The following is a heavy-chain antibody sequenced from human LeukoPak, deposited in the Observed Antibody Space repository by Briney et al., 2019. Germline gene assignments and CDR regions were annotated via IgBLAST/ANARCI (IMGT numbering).Heavy chain of an antibody. CDR2: INSNGART. J-gene: IGHJ6*03. Sequence: GGSLRLSCAASGFTFDDYGMSWVRQAPGKGLEWVSGINSNGARTGYADSVTGRFTISRDNRKNSLYLQMNSLRAEDTAVYYCARVYYGSGSLHYYYYYMDVWGKGTTVTISS. D-gene: IGHD3-10*01. CDR3: ARVYYGSGSLHYYYYYMDV. V-gene: IGHV3-20*04. CDR1: GFTFDDYG.